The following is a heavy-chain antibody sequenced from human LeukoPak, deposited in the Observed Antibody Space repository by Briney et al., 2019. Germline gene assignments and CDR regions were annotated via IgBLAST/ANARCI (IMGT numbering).Heavy chain of an antibody. V-gene: IGHV4-59*01. CDR1: GGSISGYY. J-gene: IGHJ4*02. CDR2: ISYSGST. Sequence: SETLSLTCTVSGGSISGYYWSWIRQPPGKGLEWVGYISYSGSTNYKPSLKSRVTISVDTSKNQFSLKLSSVTAADTAVYYCAFSTVTAFDYWGQGTLVTASS. D-gene: IGHD4-17*01. CDR3: AFSTVTAFDY.